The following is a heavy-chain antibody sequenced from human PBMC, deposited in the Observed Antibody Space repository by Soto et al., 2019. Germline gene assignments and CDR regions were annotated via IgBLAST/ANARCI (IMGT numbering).Heavy chain of an antibody. CDR2: FHFSGST. V-gene: IGHV4-59*01. Sequence: QVQLQESGPGLVKPSETLSLTCTVSGGSINGYYWTWLRQSPTNGLEWIGYFHFSGSTKYNPSLVSRLTISAYPYKNQISLTLSSVTAADTAVYYGARARGYSYGYDDFFDPWGKETLSNVSS. J-gene: IGHJ4*01. CDR1: GGSINGYY. D-gene: IGHD5-18*01. CDR3: ARARGYSYGYDDFFDP.